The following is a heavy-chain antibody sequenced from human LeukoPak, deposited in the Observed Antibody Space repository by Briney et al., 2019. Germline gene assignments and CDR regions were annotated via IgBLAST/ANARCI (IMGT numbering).Heavy chain of an antibody. CDR1: GGSISSYY. CDR3: AKDRGFPPTDL. CDR2: ISGSGGST. Sequence: PSETLPLTCTVSGGSISSYYWSWIRQPAGKGLEWVSAISGSGGSTYYADSVKGRFTISRDNSKNTLYLQMNSLRAEDTAVYYCAKDRGFPPTDLWGRGTLVTVSS. V-gene: IGHV3-23*01. D-gene: IGHD3-10*01. J-gene: IGHJ2*01.